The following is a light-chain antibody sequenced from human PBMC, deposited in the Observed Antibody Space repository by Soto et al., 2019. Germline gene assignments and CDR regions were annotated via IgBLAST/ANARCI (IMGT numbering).Light chain of an antibody. J-gene: IGKJ1*01. CDR3: QQYNNWPPWT. CDR2: GAS. Sequence: EIVMTQSPATLSVSPGERATLYCRASQSVSSNLAWYQQTPGQAPRLLIYGASTRATGIPARCSGSGSGTEITRTISSLQTADFAVEDCQQYNNWPPWTCGHGNKV. CDR1: QSVSSN. V-gene: IGKV3-15*01.